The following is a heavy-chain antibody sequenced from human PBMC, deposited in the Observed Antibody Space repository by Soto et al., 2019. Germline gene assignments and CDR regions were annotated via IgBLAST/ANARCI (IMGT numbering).Heavy chain of an antibody. CDR3: ASPRDTVTPDYYYYGMDV. D-gene: IGHD4-4*01. J-gene: IGHJ6*02. CDR1: GYSFTSYW. V-gene: IGHV5-51*01. CDR2: IYPGDSDT. Sequence: GESLKISCKGSGYSFTSYWIGWVRQMPGKGLEWMGIIYPGDSDTRYGPSFQGQVTISADKSISTAYLQWSSLKASDTAMYYCASPRDTVTPDYYYYGMDVWGQGTTVTVSS.